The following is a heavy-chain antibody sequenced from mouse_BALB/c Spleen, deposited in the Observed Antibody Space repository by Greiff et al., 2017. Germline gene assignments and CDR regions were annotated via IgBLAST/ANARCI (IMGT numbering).Heavy chain of an antibody. CDR2: ISYSGST. V-gene: IGHV3-8*02. CDR1: GDSITSGY. Sequence: EVQLQQSGPSLVKPSQTLSLTCSVTGDSITSGYWNWIRKFPGNKLEYMGYISYSGSTYYNPSLKSRISITRDTSKNQYYLQLNSVTTEDTATYYCAIGYGSSRWYFDVWGAGTTVTVSS. D-gene: IGHD1-1*01. J-gene: IGHJ1*01. CDR3: AIGYGSSRWYFDV.